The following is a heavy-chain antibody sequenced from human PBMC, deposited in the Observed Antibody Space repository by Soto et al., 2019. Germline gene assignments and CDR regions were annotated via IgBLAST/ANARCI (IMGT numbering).Heavy chain of an antibody. D-gene: IGHD1-26*01. CDR2: MSYDGSNE. CDR3: ANYGSHNFDS. Sequence: QVQLVESAGGVVQPGRSLRLSCAASGFTCSHYAMHWVRQAPGKGLVWVALMSYDGSNEYYADSVKGRFTISRDNSKNTLYLQMNSLRAEDTAVYYCANYGSHNFDSWGQGTLVAVSS. CDR1: GFTCSHYA. J-gene: IGHJ4*02. V-gene: IGHV3-30*18.